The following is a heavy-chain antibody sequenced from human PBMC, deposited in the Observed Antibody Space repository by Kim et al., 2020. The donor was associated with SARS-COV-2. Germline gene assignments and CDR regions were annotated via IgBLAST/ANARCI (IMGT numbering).Heavy chain of an antibody. D-gene: IGHD3-22*01. Sequence: SGPTLVNPTQTLTLTCTFSGFSLSTLGLGVGWIRQPPGKALEWLALIYWDDDKRYSPSLKSRLTITKDTSKNQVVLRVTNMDPVDTATYHCAHTRTYDSSGYDAFDIWGQGTMVTVSS. J-gene: IGHJ3*02. CDR2: IYWDDDK. V-gene: IGHV2-5*02. CDR1: GFSLSTLGLG. CDR3: AHTRTYDSSGYDAFDI.